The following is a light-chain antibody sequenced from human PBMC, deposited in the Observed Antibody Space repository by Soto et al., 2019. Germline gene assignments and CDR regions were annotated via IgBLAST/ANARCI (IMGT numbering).Light chain of an antibody. CDR1: SSNIGGNS. V-gene: IGLV1-51*01. CDR3: GSWDSSLSAYV. CDR2: DDN. J-gene: IGLJ1*01. Sequence: QSVLTQPPSVRADPGQKVTISCSGSSSNIGGNSVSWYQQLPGTAPKLLIYDDNKRPSGIPDRFSGSKSGTSATLGITGFQTGDEADYYCGSWDSSLSAYVFGTGTKVTVL.